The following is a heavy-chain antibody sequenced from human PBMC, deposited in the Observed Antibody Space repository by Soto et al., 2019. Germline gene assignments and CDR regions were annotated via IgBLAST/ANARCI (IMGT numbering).Heavy chain of an antibody. CDR3: AREGQPAAGTTPHN. V-gene: IGHV3-30*04. D-gene: IGHD6-13*01. CDR1: GFNFSGYA. Sequence: GGSLRLSFAASGFNFSGYAMPWVRQAPGKGLEWVAVISYDGGKKDYADSVKGRFTISRDNAKNTLYVEMNSLSAEDTAVYYCAREGQPAAGTTPHNWGQGTLVTVSS. J-gene: IGHJ4*02. CDR2: ISYDGGKK.